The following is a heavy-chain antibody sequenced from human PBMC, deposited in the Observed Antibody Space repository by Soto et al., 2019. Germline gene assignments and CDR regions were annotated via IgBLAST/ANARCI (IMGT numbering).Heavy chain of an antibody. V-gene: IGHV3-23*01. J-gene: IGHJ4*02. D-gene: IGHD2-2*01. CDR1: GFTFSSYA. CDR2: ISGSGGST. Sequence: EVQLLESGGGLVQPGGSLRLSCAASGFTFSSYAMSWVRQAPGKGLEWVSAISGSGGSTYYADSVEGRFTISRDHSKNTLFLQMSSQRAEETAVYYCAKAFVREVPAASDYWGQGNLVTVSS. CDR3: AKAFVREVPAASDY.